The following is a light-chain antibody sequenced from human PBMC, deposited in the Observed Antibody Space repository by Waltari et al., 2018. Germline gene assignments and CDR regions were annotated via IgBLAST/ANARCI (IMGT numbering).Light chain of an antibody. CDR2: AAS. Sequence: SCGASQSVSRTLAWYQQKPGQAPSLLIYAASTRATGIPDRFSGSGSGTDFSLTISRLEPEDFAVYYCQHYVRLPATFGQGTKVEIK. CDR3: QHYVRLPAT. V-gene: IGKV3-20*01. CDR1: QSVSRT. J-gene: IGKJ1*01.